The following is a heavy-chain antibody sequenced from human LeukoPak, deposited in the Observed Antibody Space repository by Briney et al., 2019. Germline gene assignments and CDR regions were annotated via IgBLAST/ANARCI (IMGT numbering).Heavy chain of an antibody. V-gene: IGHV1-2*06. Sequence: PGGSLRLSCAASGYTFTGYYMHWVRQAPGQGLEWMGRINPNSGGTNYAQKFQGRVTMTRDTSISTAYMELSRLRSDDTAVYYCARVLRFSLAENWFDPWGQGTLVTVSS. J-gene: IGHJ5*02. D-gene: IGHD3-3*01. CDR3: ARVLRFSLAENWFDP. CDR1: GYTFTGYY. CDR2: INPNSGGT.